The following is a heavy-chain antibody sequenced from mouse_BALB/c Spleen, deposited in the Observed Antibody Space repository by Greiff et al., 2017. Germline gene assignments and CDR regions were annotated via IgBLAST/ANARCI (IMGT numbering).Heavy chain of an antibody. V-gene: IGHV5-4*02. J-gene: IGHJ3*01. Sequence: EVKVVESGGGLVKPGGSLKLSCAASGFTFSDYYMYWVRQTPEKRLEWVATISDGGSYTYYPDSVKGRFTISRDNAKNNLYLQMSSLKSEDTAMYYCARDMITTFAYWGQGTLVTVSA. D-gene: IGHD2-4*01. CDR3: ARDMITTFAY. CDR2: ISDGGSYT. CDR1: GFTFSDYY.